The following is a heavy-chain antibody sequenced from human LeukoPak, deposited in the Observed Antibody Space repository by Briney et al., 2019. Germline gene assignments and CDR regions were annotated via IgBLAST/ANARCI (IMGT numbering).Heavy chain of an antibody. J-gene: IGHJ5*02. Sequence: GASVKVSCKASGYTFTSYDINWVRQATGQGLEWMGWMNPNSGNTGYTQKFQGRVTMTRNTSISTAYMELSSLRSEDTAVYYCARGVRSNDYGAQAYWFDPWGQGTLVTVSS. CDR2: MNPNSGNT. V-gene: IGHV1-8*01. D-gene: IGHD4-17*01. CDR1: GYTFTSYD. CDR3: ARGVRSNDYGAQAYWFDP.